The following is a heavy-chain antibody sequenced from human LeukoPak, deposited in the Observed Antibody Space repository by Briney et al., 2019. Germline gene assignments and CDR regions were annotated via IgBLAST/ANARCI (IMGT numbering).Heavy chain of an antibody. CDR1: GFTIGDYT. Sequence: PGRSLSLSCAASGFTIGDYTKYWVRKAPGQGLGLVSGVSWNSGSIGYADSVLGRFTISRGHAKNSLYLQMISLRAEDTALYYCAKDIGKGGPGGYYYGMDVWGQGTTVTVSS. J-gene: IGHJ6*02. D-gene: IGHD1-26*01. CDR2: VSWNSGSI. CDR3: AKDIGKGGPGGYYYGMDV. V-gene: IGHV3-9*01.